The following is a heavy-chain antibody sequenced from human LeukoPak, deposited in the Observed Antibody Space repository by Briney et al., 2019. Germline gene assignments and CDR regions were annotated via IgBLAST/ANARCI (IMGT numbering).Heavy chain of an antibody. Sequence: SVKVSCKASGGTFSSYAISWVRQAPGQGLEWMGGIIPIFGTANYAQKFQGRVTITADESTSTAYMELSSLRSEDTAVYYCARALRYFDWLLQKRYYFDYWGQGTPVTVSS. J-gene: IGHJ4*02. CDR1: GGTFSSYA. CDR3: ARALRYFDWLLQKRYYFDY. D-gene: IGHD3-9*01. V-gene: IGHV1-69*13. CDR2: IIPIFGTA.